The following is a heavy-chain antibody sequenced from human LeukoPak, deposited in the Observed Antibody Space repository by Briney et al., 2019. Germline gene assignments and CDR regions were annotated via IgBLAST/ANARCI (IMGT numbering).Heavy chain of an antibody. CDR1: GFTFSRHA. J-gene: IGHJ4*02. Sequence: QPGGSLRLSCAASGFTFSRHAMHWVRQAPGKGLEYISSISDNGGSTFYANSVKGRFTISRDNSNNMLYLQMGSLRVEDMAVYYCSRGLDRGYAYGPLEWGQGDLVTVSS. D-gene: IGHD5-18*01. CDR2: ISDNGGST. CDR3: SRGLDRGYAYGPLE. V-gene: IGHV3-64*01.